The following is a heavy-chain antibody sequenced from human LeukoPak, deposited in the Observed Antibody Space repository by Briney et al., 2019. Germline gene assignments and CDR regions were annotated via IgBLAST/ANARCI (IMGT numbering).Heavy chain of an antibody. CDR2: INHSGST. CDR1: GGSFSGYY. D-gene: IGHD3-10*01. J-gene: IGHJ4*02. CDR3: ARRWYYGSGSYYRSNFDY. V-gene: IGHV4-34*01. Sequence: SETLSLTCAVYGGSFSGYYWSWIRQPPGKGLEWIGVINHSGSTNYNPSLKSRVTISVDTSKNQFSLKLSSVTAADTAVYYCARRWYYGSGSYYRSNFDYWGQGTLVTVSS.